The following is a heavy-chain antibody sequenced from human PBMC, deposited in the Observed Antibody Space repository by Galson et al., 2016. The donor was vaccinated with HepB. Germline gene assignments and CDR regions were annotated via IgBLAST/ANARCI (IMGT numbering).Heavy chain of an antibody. J-gene: IGHJ2*01. V-gene: IGHV3-53*05. CDR2: IYSGGST. CDR3: ARDRYDVLSGDPYWYFDL. Sequence: SLRLSCAASGFTVSSNYMTWVRQAPGKGPEWVSVIYSGGSTSYADSVKGRFTISRDSSKNTLYLQMNTMRPENTAMYYCARDRYDVLSGDPYWYFDLWGRGTLVTVSS. CDR1: GFTVSSNY. D-gene: IGHD3-3*01.